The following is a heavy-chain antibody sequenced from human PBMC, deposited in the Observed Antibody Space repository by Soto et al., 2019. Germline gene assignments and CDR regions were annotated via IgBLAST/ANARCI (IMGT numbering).Heavy chain of an antibody. CDR1: EFTFSRYS. Sequence: GGSLRIACSASEFTFSRYSMNWVRQEPGKGLEWVSYISSSSSTIYYADSVKGRFTISRDNAKNSLYLQMNSLRDEDTAVYYCARDVGYSSSSSGYYYYGMDVWGQGTTVTVSS. D-gene: IGHD6-13*01. J-gene: IGHJ6*02. V-gene: IGHV3-48*02. CDR2: ISSSSSTI. CDR3: ARDVGYSSSSSGYYYYGMDV.